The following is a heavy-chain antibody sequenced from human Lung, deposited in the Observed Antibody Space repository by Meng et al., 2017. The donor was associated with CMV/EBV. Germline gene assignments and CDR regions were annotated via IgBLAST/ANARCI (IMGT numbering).Heavy chain of an antibody. CDR1: GFTFSDYL. CDR2: ISTGGGTI. V-gene: IGHV3-11*04. J-gene: IGHJ4*02. CDR3: ARVKSSDFWSGYLDY. Sequence: GESXKISCAASGFTFSDYLMSWIRQAPGKGLEWISYISTGGGTIYFADSVKGRFTFSRDNAKNSVYLQINSLRAEDTAVYYCARVKSSDFWSGYLDYWGQGSLVTVSS. D-gene: IGHD3-3*01.